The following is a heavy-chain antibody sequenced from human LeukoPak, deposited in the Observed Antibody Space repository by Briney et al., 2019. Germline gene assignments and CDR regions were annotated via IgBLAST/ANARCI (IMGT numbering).Heavy chain of an antibody. V-gene: IGHV3-23*01. D-gene: IGHD1-14*01. CDR2: IYASGNT. Sequence: GGSLRLSCAASGFTFSNSALGWVRQAPGKGLEWVSLIYASGNTYYADSVRGRFTISRDNSKNTVYLQMDSLRAEDTAVYYCARDGSRRGFDYWGQGTLVTVSS. CDR3: ARDGSRRGFDY. J-gene: IGHJ4*02. CDR1: GFTFSNSA.